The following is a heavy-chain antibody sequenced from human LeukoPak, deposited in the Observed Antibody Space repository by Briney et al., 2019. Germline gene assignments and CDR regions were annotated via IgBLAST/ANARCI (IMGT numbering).Heavy chain of an antibody. CDR1: GWSFNDHY. Sequence: PSETLSLTCAVSGWSFNDHYWNWIRQPPGKGLEWIGEINARGDTNFNPSLKSRVTISVDSSKNQFSLTLRSMIAADTAVYYCARGQVPAARGYNWFDPWGQGTLVTVSS. V-gene: IGHV4-34*01. CDR3: ARGQVPAARGYNWFDP. D-gene: IGHD2-2*01. J-gene: IGHJ5*02. CDR2: INARGDT.